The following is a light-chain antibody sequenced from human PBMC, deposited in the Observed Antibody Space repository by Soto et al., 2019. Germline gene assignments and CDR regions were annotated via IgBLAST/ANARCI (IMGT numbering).Light chain of an antibody. J-gene: IGKJ3*01. CDR2: GAS. CDR1: QSVSSSY. V-gene: IGKV3-20*01. CDR3: QQYGSSLLT. Sequence: EIVLTQSPGTLYLSPGERATLSCRASQSVSSSYLAWYQQKPGQAPRLLIYGASSRATGIPARFSGSGSGTDFTLTISRLEPEDFAVYYCQQYGSSLLTFGPGTKVDIK.